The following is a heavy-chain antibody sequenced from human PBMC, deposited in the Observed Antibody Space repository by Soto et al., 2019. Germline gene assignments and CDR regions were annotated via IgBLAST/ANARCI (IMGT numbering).Heavy chain of an antibody. CDR1: RFTFSSYG. V-gene: IGHV3-30*03. Sequence: QVQLVESGGGVVQPGRSLRLSCAASRFTFSSYGMHWVRQAPGKGLEWVALISFDGSNTYYADSVKGRFTISRDNSQNTLYLQMHSLRAEDTSLYYCGAGQFFSDYWGQGALVTVSS. J-gene: IGHJ4*02. CDR3: GAGQFFSDY. CDR2: ISFDGSNT. D-gene: IGHD6-19*01.